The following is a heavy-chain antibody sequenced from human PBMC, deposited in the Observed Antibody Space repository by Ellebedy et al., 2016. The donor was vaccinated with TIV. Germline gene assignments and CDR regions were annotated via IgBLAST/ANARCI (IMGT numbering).Heavy chain of an antibody. D-gene: IGHD6-13*01. J-gene: IGHJ5*02. CDR2: MTPNSGNP. V-gene: IGHV1-8*01. Sequence: AASVKVSCKASGYTFTSYDLNWVRQATGQGLEWMGWMTPNSGNPGYAQQFQGRVTMTRNTSISTAYMELGSLRSEDTAVYYCARVGAWQQLGCDPWGQGTLVTVSS. CDR1: GYTFTSYD. CDR3: ARVGAWQQLGCDP.